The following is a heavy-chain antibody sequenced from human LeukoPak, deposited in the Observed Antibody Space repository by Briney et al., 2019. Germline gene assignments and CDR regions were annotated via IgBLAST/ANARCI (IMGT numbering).Heavy chain of an antibody. CDR2: INPNSGAT. J-gene: IGHJ3*01. D-gene: IGHD2/OR15-2a*01. V-gene: IGHV1-2*02. CDR1: GYTFTGYY. Sequence: ASVKVSCKASGYTFTGYYVHWVRQAPGQGLEWMGWINPNSGATNYAQKFQGRVTMTRDTSISTAFMDLTSLRSDDTAMYYCVRVIEGEYHASDVWGQGTMLTVSS. CDR3: VRVIEGEYHASDV.